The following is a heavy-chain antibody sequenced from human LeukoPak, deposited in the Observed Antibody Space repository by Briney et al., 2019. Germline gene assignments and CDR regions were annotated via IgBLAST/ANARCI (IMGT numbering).Heavy chain of an antibody. CDR2: MNPNSGST. V-gene: IGHV1-8*01. D-gene: IGHD6-6*01. CDR1: GYTFTSYD. J-gene: IGHJ6*03. Sequence: ASVKVSCKASGYTFTSYDINWVRQATGQGLEWMGWMNPNSGSTSYAQKFQGRVTMTRDTSTSTVYMELSSLRSEDTAVYYCARDRGAARRGAYYYYYYMDVWGKGTTVTVSS. CDR3: ARDRGAARRGAYYYYYYMDV.